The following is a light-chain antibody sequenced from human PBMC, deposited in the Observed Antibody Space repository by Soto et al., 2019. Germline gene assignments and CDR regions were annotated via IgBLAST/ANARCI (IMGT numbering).Light chain of an antibody. J-gene: IGKJ4*01. CDR2: GAS. CDR3: QQYKQWPVA. V-gene: IGKV3-15*01. Sequence: VLTQSPTTLSMSPGERATLSCRANHSVGSNLAWYQQNPGQAPRLLIYGASTRATGVPSRFSGSGSATQFTLTISSLQSEDFGFYYCQQYKQWPVAFGGGTKVEIK. CDR1: HSVGSN.